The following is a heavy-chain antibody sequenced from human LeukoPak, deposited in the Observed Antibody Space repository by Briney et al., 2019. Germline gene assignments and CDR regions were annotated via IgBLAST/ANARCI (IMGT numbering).Heavy chain of an antibody. V-gene: IGHV1-46*01. CDR1: GYTFTSYD. CDR3: ARDPDSSSWSPQLDP. Sequence: ASVKVSCKASGYTFTSYDINWVRQAPGQGLEWMGIINPSGGSTSYAQKFQGRVTMTRDTSTSTVYMELSSLRSEDTAVYYCARDPDSSSWSPQLDPWGQGTLVTVSS. J-gene: IGHJ5*02. D-gene: IGHD6-13*01. CDR2: INPSGGST.